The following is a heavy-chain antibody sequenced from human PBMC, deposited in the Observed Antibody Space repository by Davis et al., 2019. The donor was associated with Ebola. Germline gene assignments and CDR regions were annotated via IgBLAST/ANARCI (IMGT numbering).Heavy chain of an antibody. Sequence: GGSLRLSSAASGFTFSSYWMSWVRQAPGKGLEWVANIKQDGSEKYYVDSVKGRFTISRDNSKNTLYLQMNSLRAEDTAVYYCAKSTGSYYYYGMDVWGQGTTVTVSS. CDR2: IKQDGSEK. D-gene: IGHD1-14*01. V-gene: IGHV3-7*01. J-gene: IGHJ6*02. CDR3: AKSTGSYYYYGMDV. CDR1: GFTFSSYW.